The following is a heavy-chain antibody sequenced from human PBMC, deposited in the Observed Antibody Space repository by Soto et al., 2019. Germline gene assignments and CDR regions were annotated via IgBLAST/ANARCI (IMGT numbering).Heavy chain of an antibody. D-gene: IGHD2-21*02. Sequence: GGSLRLSCAASGFTVSSNYMSCVRQAPGKGLEWVSVIYSGGSTYYADSVKGRFTISRDNSKNTLYLQMNSLRAEDTAVYYCARVVTAIQAFYFDYWGQGTLVTVSS. CDR1: GFTVSSNY. V-gene: IGHV3-53*01. J-gene: IGHJ4*02. CDR2: IYSGGST. CDR3: ARVVTAIQAFYFDY.